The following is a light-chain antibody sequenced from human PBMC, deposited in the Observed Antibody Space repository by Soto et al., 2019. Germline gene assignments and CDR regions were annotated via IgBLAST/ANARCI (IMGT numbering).Light chain of an antibody. V-gene: IGKV1-5*01. CDR1: QIISSR. CDR3: QQYNSYSLT. CDR2: DAY. J-gene: IGKJ4*01. Sequence: DIQITPSPSLLSSSVGDRVTITCPASQIISSRLAWYQQKPGKAPKLLIYDAYNLESGVPSRFSGSGSGTEFTLTISSLQPDDFATYYCQQYNSYSLTFGGGTKVDIK.